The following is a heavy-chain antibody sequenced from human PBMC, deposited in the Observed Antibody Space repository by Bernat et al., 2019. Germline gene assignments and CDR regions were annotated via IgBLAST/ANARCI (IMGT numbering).Heavy chain of an antibody. CDR2: IYYSGST. D-gene: IGHD3-3*01. CDR3: ARDPGYDFWSGYLYYYYGMDV. CDR1: GGSISSYY. V-gene: IGHV4-59*12. Sequence: QVQLQESGPGLVKPSETLSLTCTVSGGSISSYYWSWIRQPPGTGLEWIGYIYYSGSTNYNPSPKSRVTISVDTSKNQFSLKLSSVTAADTAVYYCARDPGYDFWSGYLYYYYGMDVWGQGTTVTVSS. J-gene: IGHJ6*02.